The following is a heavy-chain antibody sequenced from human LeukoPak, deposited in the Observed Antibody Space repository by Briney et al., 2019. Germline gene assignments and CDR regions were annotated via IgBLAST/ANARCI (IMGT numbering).Heavy chain of an antibody. Sequence: SETLSLTCTVPGGSISSYYWSWIRQPPGKGLEWIGYIYYSGSTSYNPSLKSRVTISVDTSKKQFSLKLSSVTAADTAFYYCARYIVSYPHDAFDIWGQGTMVTVSS. CDR2: IYYSGST. CDR3: ARYIVSYPHDAFDI. J-gene: IGHJ3*02. D-gene: IGHD1-26*01. CDR1: GGSISSYY. V-gene: IGHV4-59*01.